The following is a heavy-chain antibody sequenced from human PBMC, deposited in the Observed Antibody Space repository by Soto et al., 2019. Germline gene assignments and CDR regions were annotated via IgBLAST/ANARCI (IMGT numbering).Heavy chain of an antibody. D-gene: IGHD2-15*01. CDR3: ARGQEVGAHFFDS. J-gene: IGHJ4*02. V-gene: IGHV3-13*01. CDR1: GFTFSGFY. CDR2: IGTAGDT. Sequence: GSLRLSCEASGFTFSGFYMHWVRQPTGKGLEWVSTIGTAGDTYYAVSVKGRFTISRDNAKNSLSLQMNSLRAGDTAVYFCARGQEVGAHFFDSWGQGTQVTVSS.